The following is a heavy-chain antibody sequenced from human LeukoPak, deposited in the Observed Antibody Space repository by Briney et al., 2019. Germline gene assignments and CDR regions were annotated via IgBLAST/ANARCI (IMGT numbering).Heavy chain of an antibody. Sequence: PSETLSLTCTVSGGSISSYYWSWIRQTPGKGLEWIEYMYYSGSTNYNPSLKSRVTISVDTSKNQFSLKVSSVTAADTAVYYCARGTTILKMDVWGQGTTVTVSS. CDR3: ARGTTILKMDV. CDR2: MYYSGST. V-gene: IGHV4-59*01. D-gene: IGHD4-11*01. CDR1: GGSISSYY. J-gene: IGHJ6*02.